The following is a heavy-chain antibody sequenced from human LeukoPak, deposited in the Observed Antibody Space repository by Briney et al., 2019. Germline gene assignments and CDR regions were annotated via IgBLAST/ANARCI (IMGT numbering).Heavy chain of an antibody. Sequence: GGSLRLSCAASGFTFSSYAMSWVRQAPGKGLEWVSAICGSGGSTYYADSVKGRFTISRDNSKNTLYLQMNSLRAEDTAVYYCAIQGDIVVVPAAMFEYWGQGTLVTVSS. V-gene: IGHV3-23*01. D-gene: IGHD2-2*01. J-gene: IGHJ4*02. CDR1: GFTFSSYA. CDR2: ICGSGGST. CDR3: AIQGDIVVVPAAMFEY.